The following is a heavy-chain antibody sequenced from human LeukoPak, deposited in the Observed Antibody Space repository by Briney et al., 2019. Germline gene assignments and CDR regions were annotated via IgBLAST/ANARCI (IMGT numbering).Heavy chain of an antibody. V-gene: IGHV4-59*08. CDR1: GGSFSSYY. J-gene: IGHJ3*02. D-gene: IGHD3/OR15-3a*01. Sequence: SETLSLTCAVYGGSFSSYYWSWIRQPPGKGLEWIGYIYYSGSTNYNPSLKSRVTISVDTSKNQFSLKLSSVTAADTAVYYCARSRHPDWFGSSVTAFDIWGQGTMVTVSS. CDR2: IYYSGST. CDR3: ARSRHPDWFGSSVTAFDI.